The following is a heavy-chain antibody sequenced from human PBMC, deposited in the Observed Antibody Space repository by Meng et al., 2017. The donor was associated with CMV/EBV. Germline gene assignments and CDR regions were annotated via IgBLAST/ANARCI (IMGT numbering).Heavy chain of an antibody. CDR2: LNHSGST. CDR3: AREPYIVLMVYAGFDY. V-gene: IGHV4-34*01. D-gene: IGHD2-8*01. CDR1: GRSFSVYY. Sequence: YGRSFSVYYWSWIRQPPGKGLEWLGELNHSGSTNYNPSLKSRVTISVDTSKNQFSLKLSSVTAADTAVYYCAREPYIVLMVYAGFDYWGQGTLVTVSS. J-gene: IGHJ4*02.